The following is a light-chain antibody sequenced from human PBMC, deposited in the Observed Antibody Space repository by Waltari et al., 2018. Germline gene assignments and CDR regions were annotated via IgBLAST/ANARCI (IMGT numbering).Light chain of an antibody. Sequence: EIVMTQSPTTLSVSPGERVTLSCRASQSVTTNLAWYPQKPGQAPRILLYGASTRAPGIPARFTGSGSETEFTLTISSLQSEDSAVYFCQQYDAWPPWTFGQGTKVEIK. V-gene: IGKV3-15*01. J-gene: IGKJ1*01. CDR3: QQYDAWPPWT. CDR1: QSVTTN. CDR2: GAS.